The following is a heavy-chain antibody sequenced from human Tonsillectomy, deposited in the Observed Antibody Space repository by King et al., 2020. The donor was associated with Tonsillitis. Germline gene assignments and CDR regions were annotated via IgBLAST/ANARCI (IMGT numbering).Heavy chain of an antibody. CDR2: INTNTGNP. D-gene: IGHD3/OR15-3a*01. CDR1: GYTFTTNN. V-gene: IGHV7-4-1*02. CDR3: ARDGHSTEGYFRQ. Sequence: QLVQSGSELKKPGASVKVSCKASGYTFTTNNINWVRQAPGQGLEWMGWINTNTGNPTYAPGFTGRFVFSLDTSVSTTYLQITSLKADDTAIYYCARDGHSTEGYFRQWGQGTLVTVSS. J-gene: IGHJ1*01.